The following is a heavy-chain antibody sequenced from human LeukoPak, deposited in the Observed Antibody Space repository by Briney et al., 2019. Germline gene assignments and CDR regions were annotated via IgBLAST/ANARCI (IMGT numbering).Heavy chain of an antibody. D-gene: IGHD4-17*01. J-gene: IGHJ4*02. CDR2: IWSDSTNK. CDR3: ARDRLTTVTTFHFDY. CDR1: GFTFSTYA. V-gene: IGHV3-33*01. Sequence: PGRSLRLSCAAPGFTFSTYAMHWVRQAPGKGLEWVAVIWSDSTNKYYADSVRGRFTISRDNSKNTLYLQMSSLRAEDTAMYYCARDRLTTVTTFHFDYWGQGTLVTVSS.